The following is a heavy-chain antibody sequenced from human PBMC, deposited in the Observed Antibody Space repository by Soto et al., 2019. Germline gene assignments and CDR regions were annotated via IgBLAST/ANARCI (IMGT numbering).Heavy chain of an antibody. Sequence: PGGSLRLSCAASGFTFSSYTLNWVRQAPGKGLEWVSSISSSGGYIYYADSVKGRFTISRDNAKNSLYLQMDSLRAEDTAVYFCARDFYCGSTNCWYFDSWGQGT. CDR1: GFTFSSYT. CDR3: ARDFYCGSTNCWYFDS. CDR2: ISSSGGYI. J-gene: IGHJ4*02. D-gene: IGHD2-2*01. V-gene: IGHV3-21*01.